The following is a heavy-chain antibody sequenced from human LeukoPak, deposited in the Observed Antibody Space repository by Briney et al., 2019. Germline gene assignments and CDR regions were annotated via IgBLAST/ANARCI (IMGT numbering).Heavy chain of an antibody. CDR2: ISGSGGST. J-gene: IGHJ4*02. CDR1: GFPFSNYW. D-gene: IGHD3-10*01. V-gene: IGHV3-23*01. CDR3: AKGERGLLWFGELFYYFEY. Sequence: AGGSLRLSCAASGFPFSNYWMTWVRQAPGKGLEWVSGISGSGGSTYYADSVKGRFNISRDNSKNTLYLQMNSLRAEDTAVYYCAKGERGLLWFGELFYYFEYWGQGTLVTVSS.